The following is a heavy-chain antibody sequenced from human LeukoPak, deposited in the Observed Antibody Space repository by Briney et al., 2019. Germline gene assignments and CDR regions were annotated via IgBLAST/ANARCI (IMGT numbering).Heavy chain of an antibody. J-gene: IGHJ5*02. CDR1: GYTFTGYY. D-gene: IGHD6-13*01. CDR2: INPNSGGT. Sequence: ASLKVSCKASGYTFTGYYMHWVRQAPGQGLEWMGRINPNSGGTNYAQKFQGRVTMTRDTSISTAYMELSRRRSDDTAVYYCARASSSWYLGLNWFDPWGQGTLVTVSS. CDR3: ARASSSWYLGLNWFDP. V-gene: IGHV1-2*06.